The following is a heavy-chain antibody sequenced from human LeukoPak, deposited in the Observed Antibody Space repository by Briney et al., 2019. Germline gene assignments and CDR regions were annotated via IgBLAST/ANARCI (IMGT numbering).Heavy chain of an antibody. CDR1: GYTFTNYY. CDR2: INPTGTST. Sequence: VASVKVSCKASGYTFTNYYMHWVRQAPGQGLEWMGLINPTGTSTNYAQKFRGRVTMTRDTSTTTVYMELSSLRSEDTAVYYCAREESGGYFDYWGQGTLVTVSS. CDR3: AREESGGYFDY. D-gene: IGHD2-8*02. J-gene: IGHJ4*02. V-gene: IGHV1-46*01.